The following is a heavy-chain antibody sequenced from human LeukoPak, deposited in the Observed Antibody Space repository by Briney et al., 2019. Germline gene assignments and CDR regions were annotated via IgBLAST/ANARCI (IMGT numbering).Heavy chain of an antibody. CDR1: GGSFSGYY. J-gene: IGHJ6*02. Sequence: PSETLSLTCAVYGGSFSGYYWSWIRQPPGKGLEWIGEINHSGSTNYNPSLKSRVTISVDTSKNQFSLKLSSVSAADTAVYYCAREALYYDILTGYHDYYYYYGMDVWGQGTTVTVSS. V-gene: IGHV4-34*01. CDR3: AREALYYDILTGYHDYYYYYGMDV. CDR2: INHSGST. D-gene: IGHD3-9*01.